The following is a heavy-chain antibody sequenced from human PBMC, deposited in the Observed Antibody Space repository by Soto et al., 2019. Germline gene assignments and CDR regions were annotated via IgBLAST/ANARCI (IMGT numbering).Heavy chain of an antibody. CDR2: INHSGST. CDR3: ASIGSYRSFDY. D-gene: IGHD1-26*01. J-gene: IGHJ4*02. Sequence: LSLTCAVYGGSFSGYYWSWIRQPPGKGLEWIGEINHSGSTNYNPSLKSRVTISVDTSKNQFSLKLSSVTAADTAVYYCASIGSYRSFDYWGQGTLVTVSS. V-gene: IGHV4-34*01. CDR1: GGSFSGYY.